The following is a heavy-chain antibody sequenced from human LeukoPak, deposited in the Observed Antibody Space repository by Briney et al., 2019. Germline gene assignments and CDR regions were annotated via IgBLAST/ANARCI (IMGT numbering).Heavy chain of an antibody. CDR1: GGSISSSSYY. J-gene: IGHJ5*02. CDR2: IYYSGST. V-gene: IGHV4-39*07. CDR3: ARVADFWSGYNWFDP. Sequence: SETLSLTCTVSGGSISSSSYYWGWIRQPPGKGLEWIGSIYYSGSTYYNPSLKSRVTISVDTSKNQFSLKLSSVTAADTAVYYCARVADFWSGYNWFDPWGQGTLSPSPQ. D-gene: IGHD3-3*01.